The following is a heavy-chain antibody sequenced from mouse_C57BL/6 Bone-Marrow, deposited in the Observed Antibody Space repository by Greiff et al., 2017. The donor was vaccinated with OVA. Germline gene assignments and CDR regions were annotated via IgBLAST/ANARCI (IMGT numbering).Heavy chain of an antibody. CDR3: ALYDGYYRYFDV. CDR1: GYTFTSYW. CDR2: IDPSDSYT. D-gene: IGHD2-3*01. Sequence: QVQLQQPGAELVMPGASVQLSCKASGYTFTSYWLHWVKQRPGQGLEWIGEIDPSDSYTNYNQKFKGKSTLTVDKSSSTAYMQLSSLTSEDSAVYYCALYDGYYRYFDVWGTGTTVTVSS. J-gene: IGHJ1*03. V-gene: IGHV1-69*01.